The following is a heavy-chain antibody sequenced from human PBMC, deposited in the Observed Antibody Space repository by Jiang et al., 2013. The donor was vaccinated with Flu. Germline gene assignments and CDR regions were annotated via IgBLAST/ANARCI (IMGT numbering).Heavy chain of an antibody. CDR1: GDSVSSNSAA. CDR2: TYYRSKWYN. D-gene: IGHD2/OR15-2a*01. J-gene: IGHJ6*02. Sequence: QTLSLTCAISGDSVSSNSAAWNWIRQSPSRGLEWLGRTYYRSKWYNDYAVSVKCRITINPDTSKNQFSLQLNSVTPEDTAAYYCARDRKTSQNIVIRDPGNYYYGMDVWGQGTTVTVSS. V-gene: IGHV6-1*01. CDR3: ARDRKTSQNIVIRDPGNYYYGMDV.